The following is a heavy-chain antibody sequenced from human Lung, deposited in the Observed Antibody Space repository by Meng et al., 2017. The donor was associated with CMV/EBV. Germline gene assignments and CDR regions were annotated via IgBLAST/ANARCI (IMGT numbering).Heavy chain of an antibody. V-gene: IGHV4-4*02. J-gene: IGHJ1*01. CDR3: LRRSGGSV. D-gene: IGHD3-10*01. CDR2: IPHRGSS. CDR1: GASITNHNW. Sequence: QVQVRESGPALVKPSEPLSPPFAASGASITNHNWWAWVRQPPGKGLEWIGEIPHRGSSAYNPSLKSRVSMTIDKSKNQFSLKLTSVTAADTAVYHCLRRSGGSVWGQGTLVTVSS.